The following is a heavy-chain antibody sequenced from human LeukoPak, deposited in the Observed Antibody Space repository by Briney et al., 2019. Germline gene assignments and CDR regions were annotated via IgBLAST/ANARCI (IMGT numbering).Heavy chain of an antibody. CDR1: GGSISSSSYY. CDR2: IYYSGST. J-gene: IGHJ4*02. Sequence: PSETLSLTCTVSGGSISSSSYYWGWIRQPPGKGLEWIGSIYYSGSTYYNPSLKSRVTISVDTSKNQFSLKLSSVTAADTAVYYCATNAPDLGDYYGSGSYYNVRWGQGTLVTVSS. V-gene: IGHV4-39*07. CDR3: ATNAPDLGDYYGSGSYYNVR. D-gene: IGHD3-10*01.